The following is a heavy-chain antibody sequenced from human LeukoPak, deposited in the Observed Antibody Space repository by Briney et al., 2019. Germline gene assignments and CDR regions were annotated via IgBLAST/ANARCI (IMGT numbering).Heavy chain of an antibody. J-gene: IGHJ4*02. CDR1: GFTFSDYY. CDR3: ARDVGYFRFDY. V-gene: IGHV3-7*01. CDR2: IKEDGSDK. D-gene: IGHD5-18*01. Sequence: GGSLRLSCAASGFTFSDYYMTWVRQAPGKGLEWVANIKEDGSDKYYVDSVKGRFTISRDNAKNSLYLQMNNLRAEDTAVYYCARDVGYFRFDYWGQGTLVTVSS.